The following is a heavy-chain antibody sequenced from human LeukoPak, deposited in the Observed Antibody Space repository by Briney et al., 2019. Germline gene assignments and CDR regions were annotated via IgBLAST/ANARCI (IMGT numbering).Heavy chain of an antibody. Sequence: GGSLRLSCAASGFTFSSYTMNWVRQAPGKGLEWVSSISSSSSHIYYADSVKGRFTVSRDNAKNSLYLQMNSLRAEDTAIYYCARAVWDSSGYYYDYWGQGTLVTVSS. CDR1: GFTFSSYT. D-gene: IGHD3-22*01. V-gene: IGHV3-21*01. CDR2: ISSSSSHI. CDR3: ARAVWDSSGYYYDY. J-gene: IGHJ4*02.